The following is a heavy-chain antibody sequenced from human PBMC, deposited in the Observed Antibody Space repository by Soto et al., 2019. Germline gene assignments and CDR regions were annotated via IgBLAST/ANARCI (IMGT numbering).Heavy chain of an antibody. Sequence: SETLSLTCTVSGGSISSYYWSWIRQPPGKGLEWIGYIYYSGSTNYNPSLKSRVTISVDTSKNQFSLKLSSVTAADTAVYYCAQTTGWPGFDYWGQGALVTVSS. CDR3: AQTTGWPGFDY. V-gene: IGHV4-59*08. CDR1: GGSISSYY. D-gene: IGHD6-19*01. J-gene: IGHJ4*02. CDR2: IYYSGST.